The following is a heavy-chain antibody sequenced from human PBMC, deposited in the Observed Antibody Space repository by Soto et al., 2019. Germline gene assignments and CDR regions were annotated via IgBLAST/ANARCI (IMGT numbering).Heavy chain of an antibody. V-gene: IGHV4-39*02. J-gene: IGHJ2*01. CDR1: GGSTSSSSYY. CDR2: VYFTGST. Sequence: QLQLQESGPGLVKPSETLSLTCTVSGGSTSSSSYYWGWIRRPPGEGLEWIGSVYFTGSTHYNPSFRGRFSISVDTSNNSFSLWLSSVTAADTAVYYCARLDGSRYDASIGSYERFWYADLWGRGTLVTVSS. CDR3: ARLDGSRYDASIGSYERFWYADL. D-gene: IGHD3-3*01.